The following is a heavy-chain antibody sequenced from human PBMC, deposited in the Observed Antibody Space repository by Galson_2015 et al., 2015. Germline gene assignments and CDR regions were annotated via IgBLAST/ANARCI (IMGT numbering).Heavy chain of an antibody. Sequence: SLRLSCAASGFTFSSYAMSWVRQAPGKGLEWVSLITASGGSPYCADSVKRRFTISRDNSKNTLYLQMNSLRAEDTAMYYCAKGVGSDFYYANDYWGQGTLVTVSS. CDR1: GFTFSSYA. J-gene: IGHJ4*02. D-gene: IGHD3-22*01. CDR2: ITASGGSP. CDR3: AKGVGSDFYYANDY. V-gene: IGHV3-23*01.